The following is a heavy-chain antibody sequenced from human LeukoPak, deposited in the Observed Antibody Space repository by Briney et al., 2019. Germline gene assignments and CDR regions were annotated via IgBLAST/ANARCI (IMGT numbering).Heavy chain of an antibody. V-gene: IGHV4-4*07. J-gene: IGHJ4*02. CDR3: ARDRGGSYSFSRYFDY. CDR2: IYTSGST. CDR1: GGSISSYY. Sequence: SETLSLTCIVSGGSISSYYWSWIRQPAGKGLEWIGRIYTSGSTNYNPSLKSRVTMSVDTSKNQFSLKLSSVTAADTAVYYCARDRGGSYSFSRYFDYWGQGTLVTVSS. D-gene: IGHD1-26*01.